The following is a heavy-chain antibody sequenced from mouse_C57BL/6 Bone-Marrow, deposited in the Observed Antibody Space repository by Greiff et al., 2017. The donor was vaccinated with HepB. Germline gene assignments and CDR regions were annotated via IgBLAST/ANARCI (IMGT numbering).Heavy chain of an antibody. Sequence: QVQLQQPGAELVMPGASVKLSCKASGYTFTSYWMHWVKQRPGQGLEWIGEIDPSDSYTNYNQKFKGKSTLTVDKSSSTAYMQLSSLTSEDSAVYYCARAPLPKAMDYWGQGTSVTVSS. V-gene: IGHV1-69*01. CDR3: ARAPLPKAMDY. J-gene: IGHJ4*01. CDR2: IDPSDSYT. D-gene: IGHD5-5*01. CDR1: GYTFTSYW.